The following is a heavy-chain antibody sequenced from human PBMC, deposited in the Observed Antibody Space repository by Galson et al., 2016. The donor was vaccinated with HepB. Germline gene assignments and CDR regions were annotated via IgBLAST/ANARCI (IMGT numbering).Heavy chain of an antibody. CDR2: ISFNGGET. CDR1: GFIFRNFA. D-gene: IGHD3-10*01. CDR3: AKSIMVRGVMSYYFDD. J-gene: IGHJ4*02. Sequence: SLRLSCAASGFIFRNFAMHWVRQSPDKGLQRVAVISFNGGETYLADSVKGRFTISRDNSKNTLFLHMNGLRNEDTAVYYCAKSIMVRGVMSYYFDDWGQGTLVTVSS. V-gene: IGHV3-30*18.